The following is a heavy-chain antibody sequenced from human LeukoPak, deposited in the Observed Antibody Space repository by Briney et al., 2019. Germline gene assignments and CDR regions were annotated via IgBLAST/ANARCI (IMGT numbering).Heavy chain of an antibody. V-gene: IGHV3-7*03. CDR3: ARDIPLAGEEEGPNWFDP. CDR1: GFTFSSYW. J-gene: IGHJ5*02. CDR2: IKQDGSEK. D-gene: IGHD6-19*01. Sequence: PGGSLRLSCAASGFTFSSYWMSWVRQAPGKGLEWVANIKQDGSEKYYVDSVKGRFTISRGNTKNSLYLQMNSLRAEDTAVYYCARDIPLAGEEEGPNWFDPWGQGTLVTVSS.